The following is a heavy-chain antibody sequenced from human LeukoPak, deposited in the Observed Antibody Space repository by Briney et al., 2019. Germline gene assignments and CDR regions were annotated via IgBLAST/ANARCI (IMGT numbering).Heavy chain of an antibody. J-gene: IGHJ4*02. CDR2: IYYSGST. Sequence: SETLSLTCTVSGGSISSSSYYWGWIRQPPGKGLEWIGSIYYSGSTYYNPSLKSRVTISVDTSKNQFSLKLSSVTAADTAMYYSAPLSKGSYYLGYWGQGTLVTVSS. D-gene: IGHD1-26*01. V-gene: IGHV4-39*01. CDR3: APLSKGSYYLGY. CDR1: GGSISSSSYY.